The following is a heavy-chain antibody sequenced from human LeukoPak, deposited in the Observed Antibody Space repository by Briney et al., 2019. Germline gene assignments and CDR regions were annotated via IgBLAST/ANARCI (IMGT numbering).Heavy chain of an antibody. V-gene: IGHV4-34*01. CDR1: GGSFSGYY. J-gene: IGHJ4*02. Sequence: PSETLSLTCAVYGGSFSGYYWSWIRQPPGKGLEWIGEINHSGSTNYNPSLKSRVTISVDTSKNQFSLKLSSVTAADTAVYYCARLIRFHGYWGQGTLVTVSS. CDR3: ARLIRFHGY. CDR2: INHSGST. D-gene: IGHD3-3*01.